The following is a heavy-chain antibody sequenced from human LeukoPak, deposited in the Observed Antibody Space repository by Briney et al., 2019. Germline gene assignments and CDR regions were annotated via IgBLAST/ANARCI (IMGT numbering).Heavy chain of an antibody. Sequence: ASMKVSCKASGYTFTSYGISWVRQAPGQGLEWMGWISAYNGNTNYAQKLQGRVTMTTDTSTSTAYMELRSLRSDDTAVYYCARVTAAGREEYYFDYWGQGTLVTVSS. CDR1: GYTFTSYG. J-gene: IGHJ4*02. CDR2: ISAYNGNT. CDR3: ARVTAAGREEYYFDY. V-gene: IGHV1-18*04. D-gene: IGHD6-13*01.